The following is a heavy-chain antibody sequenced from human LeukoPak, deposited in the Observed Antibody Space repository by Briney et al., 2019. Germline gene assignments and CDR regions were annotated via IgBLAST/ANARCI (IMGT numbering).Heavy chain of an antibody. Sequence: GALLLSCAASGFTFSSYAMSWVRPAPGKGLEWVSAISGSGGSTYYADSVKGRFTISRDNSKNTLYLQMNSLRAEDTAVYYCAKDLYDSSGYYYSANAFDIWGQGTMVTVSS. CDR2: ISGSGGST. D-gene: IGHD3-22*01. CDR1: GFTFSSYA. V-gene: IGHV3-23*01. J-gene: IGHJ3*02. CDR3: AKDLYDSSGYYYSANAFDI.